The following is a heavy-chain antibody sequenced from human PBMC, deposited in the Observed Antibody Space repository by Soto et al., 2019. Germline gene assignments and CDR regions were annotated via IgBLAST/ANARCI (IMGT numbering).Heavy chain of an antibody. CDR2: IKSKTDGGTT. Sequence: GESLKISCAASGFTFSNGWMNWVRQAPGKGLEWVGRIKSKTDGGTTDYAAPVKGRFTISRDESQNTLYLQMNSLKTEDTAVYYCTSLYYGHWGQGTLVTVSS. V-gene: IGHV3-15*01. CDR1: GFTFSNGW. CDR3: TSLYYGH. J-gene: IGHJ4*02. D-gene: IGHD3-16*02.